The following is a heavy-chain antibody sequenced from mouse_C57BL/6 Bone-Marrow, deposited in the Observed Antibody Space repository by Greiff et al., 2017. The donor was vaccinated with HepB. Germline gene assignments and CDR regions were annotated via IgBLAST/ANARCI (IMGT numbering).Heavy chain of an antibody. D-gene: IGHD1-1*01. CDR3: ARTLLYYGSSYWYFDV. CDR1: GFTFSSYA. V-gene: IGHV5-4*03. J-gene: IGHJ1*03. CDR2: ISDGGSYS. Sequence: DVKLQESGGGLVKPGGSLKLSCAASGFTFSSYAMSWVRQTPEKRLEWVATISDGGSYSYYPDNVKGRFTISRDNAKNNLYLQMSHLKSEDTAMYYCARTLLYYGSSYWYFDVWGTGTTVTVSS.